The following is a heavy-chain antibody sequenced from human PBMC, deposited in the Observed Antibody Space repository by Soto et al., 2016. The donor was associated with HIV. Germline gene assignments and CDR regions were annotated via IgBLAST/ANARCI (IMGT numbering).Heavy chain of an antibody. D-gene: IGHD3-3*01. Sequence: EVQLVESGGGLVQPGRSLRLSCTASGFTFGDYAMSWVRQAPGKGLEWVGFIRSKAYGGTTEYAASVKGRFTISRDDSKSIAYLQMNSLKTEDTAVYYCTRNDFWSGYSPXWGQGTLVTVSS. CDR3: TRNDFWSGYSPX. CDR2: IRSKAYGGTT. CDR1: GFTFGDYA. J-gene: IGHJ4*02. V-gene: IGHV3-49*04.